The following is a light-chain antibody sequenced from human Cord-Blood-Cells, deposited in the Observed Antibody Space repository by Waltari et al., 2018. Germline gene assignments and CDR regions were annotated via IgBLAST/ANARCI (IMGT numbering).Light chain of an antibody. CDR1: QDISNY. Sequence: QSPSSLSASVGDRVTITCQASQDISNYLNWYQQKPGKAPKLLIYDASNLETGVPSRFSGSGSGTDFTFTISSLQPEDIATYYCQQYDNLPYTFGRGTKLEIK. J-gene: IGKJ2*01. CDR3: QQYDNLPYT. V-gene: IGKV1-33*01. CDR2: DAS.